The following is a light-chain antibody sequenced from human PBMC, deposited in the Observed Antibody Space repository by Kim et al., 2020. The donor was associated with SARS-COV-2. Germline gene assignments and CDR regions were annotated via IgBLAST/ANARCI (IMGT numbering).Light chain of an antibody. CDR3: QQYNSWPSRVYT. Sequence: EIVMTQSPATLSVSPGERATLSCRASQSVSSNLAWYQQKPGQAPRLLIYGAFTRATGIPARFSGSGSGTDFTLTISSLQSEDCAVYYCQQYNSWPSRVYTFGQGTKLEI. CDR1: QSVSSN. CDR2: GAF. J-gene: IGKJ2*01. V-gene: IGKV3-15*01.